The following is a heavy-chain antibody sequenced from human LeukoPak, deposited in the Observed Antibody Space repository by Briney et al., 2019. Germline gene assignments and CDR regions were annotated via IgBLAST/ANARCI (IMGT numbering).Heavy chain of an antibody. CDR1: GGTFSSYA. V-gene: IGHV1-69*13. CDR2: IIPIFGTA. Sequence: ASVKVSCKASGGTFSSYAIGWVRQAPGQGLEWMGGIIPIFGTANYAQKFQGRVTITADESTSTAYMELSSLRSEDTAVYYCARACSSTSCYGGSRDWGQGTLVTVSS. D-gene: IGHD2-2*01. J-gene: IGHJ4*02. CDR3: ARACSSTSCYGGSRD.